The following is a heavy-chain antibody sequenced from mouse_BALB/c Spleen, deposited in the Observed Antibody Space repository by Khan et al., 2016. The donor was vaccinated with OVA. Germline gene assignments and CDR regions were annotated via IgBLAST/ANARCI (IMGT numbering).Heavy chain of an antibody. D-gene: IGHD2-14*01. CDR3: ARWIYRYDGYFDY. J-gene: IGHJ2*01. CDR2: INYSGST. Sequence: EVQLQESGPSLVKPSQTLSLTCSVTGDSITSGYWNWIRKFPGNKLEYMGYINYSGSTYYNPSLKSRISHIRDTSKNQYYLQLNSVTSEDTSTYYCARWIYRYDGYFDYWGQGTTLTVSS. CDR1: GDSITSGY. V-gene: IGHV3-8*02.